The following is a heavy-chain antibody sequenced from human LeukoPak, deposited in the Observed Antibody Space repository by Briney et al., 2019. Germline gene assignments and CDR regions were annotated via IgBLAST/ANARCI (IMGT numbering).Heavy chain of an antibody. D-gene: IGHD1-7*01. Sequence: PGGSLRLSCAASGFTFGSYGMTWVRQAPGKGLEWVSIVTGSGDKTFYADSVKGRFTISRDNSKSTLYLQMNSLRAEDTAVYYCAKRGTGGTKEFDFWGRGTLVSVSS. CDR1: GFTFGSYG. CDR2: VTGSGDKT. J-gene: IGHJ4*02. CDR3: AKRGTGGTKEFDF. V-gene: IGHV3-23*01.